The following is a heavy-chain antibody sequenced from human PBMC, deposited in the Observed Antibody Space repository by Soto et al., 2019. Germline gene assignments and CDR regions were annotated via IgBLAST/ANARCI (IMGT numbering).Heavy chain of an antibody. CDR3: VHSFGVVIMGYYHHGLDV. CDR2: IYWDDDK. Sequence: QITLQESGPTLVKPTQTLTLTCTFSGFSLSTSGVAVGWIRQPPGKALEWLALIYWDDDKRYSPSLKSRVTITKDTSKNQVVLTMTSMDPVDTATYYCVHSFGVVIMGYYHHGLDVWGQGTTVTVSS. J-gene: IGHJ6*02. D-gene: IGHD3-3*01. V-gene: IGHV2-5*02. CDR1: GFSLSTSGVA.